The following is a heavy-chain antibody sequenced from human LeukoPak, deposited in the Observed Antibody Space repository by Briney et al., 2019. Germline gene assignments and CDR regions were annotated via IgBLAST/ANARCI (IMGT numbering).Heavy chain of an antibody. Sequence: PSETLSLTCAVSGGSISSSNWWSWVRQPPGKGLEWIGEIYHSGSTNYNPSLKSRVTISVDTSKNQFSLKLSSVTAADTAVYYCARKTGYCGGGSCYRGIVYYYYYMDVWGKGTTVTVSS. CDR1: GGSISSSNW. CDR2: IYHSGST. D-gene: IGHD2-15*01. CDR3: ARKTGYCGGGSCYRGIVYYYYYMDV. V-gene: IGHV4-4*02. J-gene: IGHJ6*03.